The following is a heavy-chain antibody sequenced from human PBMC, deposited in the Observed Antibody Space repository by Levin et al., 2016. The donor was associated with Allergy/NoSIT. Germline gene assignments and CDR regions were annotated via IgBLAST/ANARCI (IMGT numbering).Heavy chain of an antibody. Sequence: GESLKISCAASGFTFNNHPMNWVRQAPGQGLEWVAIISGSGRNTNFADSVKGRFTISRDNSMNTLELEMNGLRVDDTAVYYCAREREQLVHRDRVDYYYYGMDVWGQGTTVTVSS. D-gene: IGHD6-13*01. J-gene: IGHJ6*02. V-gene: IGHV3-23*01. CDR3: AREREQLVHRDRVDYYYYGMDV. CDR1: GFTFNNHP. CDR2: ISGSGRNT.